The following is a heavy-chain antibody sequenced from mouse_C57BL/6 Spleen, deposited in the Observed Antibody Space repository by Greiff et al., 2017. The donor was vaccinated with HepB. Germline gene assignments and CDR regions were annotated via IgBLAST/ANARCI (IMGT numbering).Heavy chain of an antibody. V-gene: IGHV5-17*01. CDR1: GFTFSDYG. J-gene: IGHJ4*01. D-gene: IGHD2-2*01. CDR3: AMMWLRLAIDY. CDR2: ISSGSSTI. Sequence: EVKVVESGGGLVKPGGSLKLSCAASGFTFSDYGMHWVRQAPEKGLEWVAYISSGSSTIYYADTVKGRFTISRDNAKNTLFLQMTSLRSEDTAMFYCAMMWLRLAIDYWGQGTSVTVSS.